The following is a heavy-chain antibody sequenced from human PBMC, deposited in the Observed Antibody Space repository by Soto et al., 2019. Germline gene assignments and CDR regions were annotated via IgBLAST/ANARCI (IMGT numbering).Heavy chain of an antibody. CDR1: GYAFTSCG. D-gene: IGHD6-13*01. Sequence: ASVKVSCKASGYAFTSCGIHWVRQAPGQRLEWMGWINAANGDTKYSPKFQGRVTITRDTSASTAYMELSSLRSEDTAVYYCVRRHVSATGIDWFDPWGQGTLVTVSS. V-gene: IGHV1-3*01. J-gene: IGHJ5*02. CDR2: INAANGDT. CDR3: VRRHVSATGIDWFDP.